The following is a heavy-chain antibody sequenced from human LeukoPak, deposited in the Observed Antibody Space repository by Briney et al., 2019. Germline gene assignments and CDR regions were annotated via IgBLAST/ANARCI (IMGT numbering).Heavy chain of an antibody. CDR3: ARDRCGSELLRWFDP. V-gene: IGHV4-39*07. Sequence: SETLSLTCTVSGGSISSSSYYWGWIRQPPGKGLEWIGSIYYSGSTYYNPSLKSRVTISVDTSKNQFSLKLSSVTAADTAVYYCARDRCGSELLRWFDPWGQGTLVTVSS. CDR1: GGSISSSSYY. D-gene: IGHD1-26*01. J-gene: IGHJ5*02. CDR2: IYYSGST.